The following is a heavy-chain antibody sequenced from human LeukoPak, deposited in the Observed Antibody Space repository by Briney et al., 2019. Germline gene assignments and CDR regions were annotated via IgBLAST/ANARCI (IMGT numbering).Heavy chain of an antibody. Sequence: GGSLRLSCAAAGFIFSSYWMHWVRQVPGQGLVWVSRINPGGSNTAYADSVKGRFTISRDNAKNTLYLQMDSLRAEDTGVYYCARSNQGDDYWGQGTLVTVSS. J-gene: IGHJ4*02. V-gene: IGHV3-74*01. D-gene: IGHD1-14*01. CDR2: INPGGSNT. CDR1: GFIFSSYW. CDR3: ARSNQGDDY.